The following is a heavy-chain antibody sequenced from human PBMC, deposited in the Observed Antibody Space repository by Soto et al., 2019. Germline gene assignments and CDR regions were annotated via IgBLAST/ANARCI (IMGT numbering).Heavy chain of an antibody. CDR3: ARAKASATSALDP. CDR1: GFIFNTYW. V-gene: IGHV3-74*01. Sequence: EVQVVESGGGLVQPGGSLRLSCAASGFIFNTYWMHWVRQAPGKGLVWISRINSDGSIADYADSVRGRITISRDNTKNTVYLQMTSLRVEDTAVYYCARAKASATSALDPWGQGTLVTVSA. CDR2: INSDGSIA. D-gene: IGHD3-10*01. J-gene: IGHJ5*02.